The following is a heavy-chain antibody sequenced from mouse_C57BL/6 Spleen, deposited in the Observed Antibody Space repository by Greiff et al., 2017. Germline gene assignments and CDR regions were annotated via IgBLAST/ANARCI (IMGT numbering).Heavy chain of an antibody. D-gene: IGHD2-4*01. Sequence: EVKLQESGPGLVKPSQSLSLTCSVTGYSITSGYYWNWIRQFPGNKLEWMGYISYDGSNNYNPSLKNRISITRDTSKNQFFLKLNSVTTEDTATYYCARGYYDLYFDYWGQGTTLTVSS. CDR2: ISYDGSN. J-gene: IGHJ2*01. V-gene: IGHV3-6*01. CDR3: ARGYYDLYFDY. CDR1: GYSITSGYY.